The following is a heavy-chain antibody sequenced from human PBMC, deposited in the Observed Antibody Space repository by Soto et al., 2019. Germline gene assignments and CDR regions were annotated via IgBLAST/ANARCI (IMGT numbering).Heavy chain of an antibody. CDR2: IWYDGNKE. J-gene: IGHJ4*02. Sequence: EASLRLSCATSGFMFSTFAMHWVRQAPGKGLEWVAVIWYDGNKEFYAESVKGRFTISRDNSRNTLYLQMNSLRAEDTAIYYCARADCTAGSCPFDFWGQGT. D-gene: IGHD2-15*01. V-gene: IGHV3-33*01. CDR3: ARADCTAGSCPFDF. CDR1: GFMFSTFA.